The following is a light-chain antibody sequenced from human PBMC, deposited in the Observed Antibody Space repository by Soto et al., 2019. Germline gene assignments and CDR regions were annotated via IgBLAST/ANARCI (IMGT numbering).Light chain of an antibody. CDR2: EVS. Sequence: QSVLTQPPSASGSPGQSVTISCTGTSSDVGGYNYVSWYQQHPGKAPKLMIYEVSKRPSGVPDRFSGSKSGNTASLTVSGLQAEEEADYYCSSYAGSNNFNVFGPGTRSPS. J-gene: IGLJ1*01. CDR3: SSYAGSNNFNV. CDR1: SSDVGGYNY. V-gene: IGLV2-8*01.